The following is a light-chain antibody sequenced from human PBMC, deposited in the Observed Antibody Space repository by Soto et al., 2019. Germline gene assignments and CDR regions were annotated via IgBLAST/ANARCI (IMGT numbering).Light chain of an antibody. CDR1: SSNIGSNY. V-gene: IGLV1-47*01. CDR3: AAWDVGLSAVV. J-gene: IGLJ2*01. CDR2: RNN. Sequence: QSVLTQPPSASGTPGQRVTISCSGSSSNIGSNYVYWYQQLPGTAPKLLIYRNNQRPSGVPDRFSGSKSGTSASLAISGLGSEDEADYYCAAWDVGLSAVVFGGGTKVTVL.